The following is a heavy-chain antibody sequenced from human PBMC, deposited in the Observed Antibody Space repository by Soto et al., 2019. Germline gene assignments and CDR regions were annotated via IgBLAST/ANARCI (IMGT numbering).Heavy chain of an antibody. V-gene: IGHV1-46*01. J-gene: IGHJ6*02. CDR3: AVGGNYLSMDV. Sequence: QVQLVQSGAEVKKPGASVKVSCKASGYTFTSYYMHWVRLAPGQGLEWMGIINPDGGGTSYAQQFQGRVIMTRDTSTSTVSMEISSLRSDDTAVYYCAVGGNYLSMDVWGQGNTVTVSS. D-gene: IGHD4-4*01. CDR1: GYTFTSYY. CDR2: INPDGGGT.